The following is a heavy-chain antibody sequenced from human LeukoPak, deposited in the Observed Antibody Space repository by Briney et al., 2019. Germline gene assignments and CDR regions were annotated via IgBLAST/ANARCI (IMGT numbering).Heavy chain of an antibody. CDR3: AGYQLLPADYDYYLDG. D-gene: IGHD2-2*01. V-gene: IGHV1-69*05. CDR2: IIPIFGTA. Sequence: SVKVSCKAAGGTFSSYAISWVRHAPGRGLGWMGRIIPIFGTANYAQKFQGRVTITTDESTSTAYLELSSLRSEDTAVYYCAGYQLLPADYDYYLDGWVKGATVTV. J-gene: IGHJ6*03. CDR1: GGTFSSYA.